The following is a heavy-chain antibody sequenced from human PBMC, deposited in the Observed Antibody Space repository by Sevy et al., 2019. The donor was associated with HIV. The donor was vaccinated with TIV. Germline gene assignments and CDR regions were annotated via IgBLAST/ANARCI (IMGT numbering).Heavy chain of an antibody. CDR1: GYSFTNYW. CDR2: IYPGDSDT. CDR3: TRRVGVTTDFDY. D-gene: IGHD1-26*01. Sequence: GESLKISCKGSGYSFTNYWIGWMRQMPGKGLEWMGIIYPGDSDTRYSPSVQGQVTISADKSITTAYLQWSSLKASDNAMYYCTRRVGVTTDFDYWGQGTLVTVSS. J-gene: IGHJ4*02. V-gene: IGHV5-51*01.